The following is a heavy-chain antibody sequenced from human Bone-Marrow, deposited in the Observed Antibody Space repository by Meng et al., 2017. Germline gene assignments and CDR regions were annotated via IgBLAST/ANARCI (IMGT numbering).Heavy chain of an antibody. J-gene: IGHJ5*02. Sequence: QLQLPEAGSGLVKPSQTLYLTCAVPGGSLRSGGYSWSWIRQPPGKGLEWIGYIYHSGSTHYNPSLKSRVIMSVDTSKNQFSLKLYSVTAADTAVYYCARARTTNQSKYRNAYNWFDPWGQGTLVTVSS. D-gene: IGHD2/OR15-2a*01. CDR3: ARARTTNQSKYRNAYNWFDP. CDR2: IYHSGST. CDR1: GGSLRSGGYS. V-gene: IGHV4-30-2*01.